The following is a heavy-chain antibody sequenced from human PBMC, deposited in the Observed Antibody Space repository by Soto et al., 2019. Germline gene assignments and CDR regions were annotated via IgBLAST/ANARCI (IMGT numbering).Heavy chain of an antibody. Sequence: SVKVSCKASGGTFSSYAISWVREAPGQGLEWMGGIIPIFGTANYAQKFQGRVTITADKSTSTAYMELSSLRSEDTAVYYCARDFGNEVVPAANLGDYYYGMDVWGQGTTVTVSS. CDR1: GGTFSSYA. D-gene: IGHD2-2*01. J-gene: IGHJ6*02. CDR2: IIPIFGTA. V-gene: IGHV1-69*06. CDR3: ARDFGNEVVPAANLGDYYYGMDV.